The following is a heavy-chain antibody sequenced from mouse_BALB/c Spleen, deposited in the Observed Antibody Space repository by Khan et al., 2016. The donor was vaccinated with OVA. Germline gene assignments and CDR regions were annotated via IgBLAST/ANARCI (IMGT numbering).Heavy chain of an antibody. J-gene: IGHJ4*01. V-gene: IGHV3-2*02. CDR3: ARGDYYGYAMDY. CDR2: ISYSGST. CDR1: GYSITSNYA. Sequence: VQLQQSGPGLVKPSQSLSLTCTVTGYSITSNYAWNWIRQFPGNKLEWMGYISYSGSTSYNPSLKSRIFITRDTSKNQFFLQLNSVTSEDTATYYCARGDYYGYAMDYWGQGTSVTVSS. D-gene: IGHD1-1*01.